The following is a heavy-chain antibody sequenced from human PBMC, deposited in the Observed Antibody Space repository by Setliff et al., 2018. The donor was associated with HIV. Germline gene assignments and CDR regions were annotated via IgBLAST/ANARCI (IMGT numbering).Heavy chain of an antibody. CDR1: GGSFTDFY. CDR3: ARGRKKTLAVSGTRYFDF. CDR2: ITHSGST. J-gene: IGHJ4*02. D-gene: IGHD6-19*01. Sequence: SETLSLTCAVYGGSFTDFYWTFIRQSPGKGLEWIGEITHSGSTTCDPSLKSRITVSVDTSKNQFSLKLTSVTAADMGVYYCARGRKKTLAVSGTRYFDFWGQGTLVTVSS. V-gene: IGHV4-34*01.